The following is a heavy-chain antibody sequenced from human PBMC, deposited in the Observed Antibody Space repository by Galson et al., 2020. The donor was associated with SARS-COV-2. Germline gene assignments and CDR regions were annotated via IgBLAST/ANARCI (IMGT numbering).Heavy chain of an antibody. CDR2: ISYDGSNK. Sequence: TGGSLRLSCAASGFTFSSYAMHWVRQAPGKGLEWVAVISYDGSNKYYADSVKGRFTISRDNSKNTLYLQMNSLRAEDTAVYYCASSSSGSYWGAFDIWGQGTMVTFSS. CDR1: GFTFSSYA. V-gene: IGHV3-30-3*01. D-gene: IGHD1-26*01. CDR3: ASSSSGSYWGAFDI. J-gene: IGHJ3*02.